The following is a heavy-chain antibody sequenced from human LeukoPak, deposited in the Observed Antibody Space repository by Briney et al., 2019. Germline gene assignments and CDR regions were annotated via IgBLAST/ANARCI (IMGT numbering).Heavy chain of an antibody. J-gene: IGHJ4*02. D-gene: IGHD1-26*01. V-gene: IGHV3-74*01. CDR1: GFTFSSYW. Sequence: GGSLRLSCAASGFTFSSYWMHGSRQVPGKGLRWVSRISTEGSTTNYTDSVKVRFTVSRDNAKNTLYLQMNSLRDEDTAVYYCATWGGLSYLSWGQGTLVTASS. CDR2: ISTEGSTT. CDR3: ATWGGLSYLS.